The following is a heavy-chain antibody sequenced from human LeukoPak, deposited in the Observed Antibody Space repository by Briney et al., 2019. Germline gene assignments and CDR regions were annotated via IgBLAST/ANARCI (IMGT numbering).Heavy chain of an antibody. Sequence: SETLSLTCTVSGGSISSYYWSWIRQPPGKGLEWIGYIYYSGSTNYNPSLKSRVTISVDTSKNQFSLKLSSVTAADTAVYYCARGQYYYDTTYYFDYWGQGTLVTVSS. CDR1: GGSISSYY. CDR3: ARGQYYYDTTYYFDY. D-gene: IGHD3-22*01. V-gene: IGHV4-59*01. CDR2: IYYSGST. J-gene: IGHJ4*02.